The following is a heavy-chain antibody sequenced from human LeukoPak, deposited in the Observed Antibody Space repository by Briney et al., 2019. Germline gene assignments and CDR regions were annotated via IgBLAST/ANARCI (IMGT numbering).Heavy chain of an antibody. CDR2: IYYSGST. CDR1: GGSISSSSYY. D-gene: IGHD1-14*01. CDR3: ARDSFGNWNHNVDY. V-gene: IGHV4-39*07. Sequence: SETLSLTCTVSGGSISSSSYYWGWIRQPPGKGLEWIGSIYYSGSTYYNPSLKSRVTISVDTSKNQFSLKLSSVTAADTAVYYCARDSFGNWNHNVDYWGQGTLVTVSS. J-gene: IGHJ4*02.